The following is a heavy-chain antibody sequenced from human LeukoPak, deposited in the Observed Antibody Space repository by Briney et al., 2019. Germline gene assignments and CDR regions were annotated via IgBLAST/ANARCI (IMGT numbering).Heavy chain of an antibody. V-gene: IGHV1-2*02. CDR2: ILPNSGDT. CDR3: ARVFQQQLGTYFDY. D-gene: IGHD6-13*01. J-gene: IGHJ4*02. CDR1: GYTFTGHY. Sequence: ASVKVSCKASGYTFTGHYLHWLRQAPGQGLEWMGWILPNSGDTNYAQKFQGRVTMTRDTSINTAYMDLSGLRSDDTAIYYCARVFQQQLGTYFDYWGQGTLVAVSS.